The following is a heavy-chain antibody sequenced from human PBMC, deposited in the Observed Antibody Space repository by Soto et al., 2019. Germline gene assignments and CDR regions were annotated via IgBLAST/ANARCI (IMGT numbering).Heavy chain of an antibody. CDR3: ARSYFDS. Sequence: QVQLVQSGAEVKKPGASVKVSCKTSGYTFTPYYIHWVRQAPGQGLEWMGIINPSGGTTSYVHKFQGRLTMTRDTSTSTVYIELSRLRSEDTAVYYCARSYFDSWGQGTLVTVSS. V-gene: IGHV1-46*01. J-gene: IGHJ4*02. CDR2: INPSGGTT. CDR1: GYTFTPYY.